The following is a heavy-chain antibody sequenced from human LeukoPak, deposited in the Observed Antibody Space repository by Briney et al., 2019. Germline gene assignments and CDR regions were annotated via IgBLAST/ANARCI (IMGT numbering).Heavy chain of an antibody. CDR3: ARDVGTTPHLGD. J-gene: IGHJ4*02. Sequence: SETLSLTCTVSGVSINSYYWSWIRQPPGKGLEWIGYMYYSGSTNYNPSLKSRVTISVDTSKNHFSLKLSSVTAADTAVYYCARDVGTTPHLGDWGQGTLVTVSS. D-gene: IGHD1-26*01. CDR1: GVSINSYY. V-gene: IGHV4-59*01. CDR2: MYYSGST.